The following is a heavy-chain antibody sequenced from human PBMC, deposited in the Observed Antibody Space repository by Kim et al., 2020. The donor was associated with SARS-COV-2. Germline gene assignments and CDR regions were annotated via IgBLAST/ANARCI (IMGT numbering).Heavy chain of an antibody. D-gene: IGHD3-16*01. CDR1: GFSFSSYW. Sequence: GGSLRLSCAASGFSFSSYWMHWVRQAPGKGLVWVSRINGDGSSTSYADSVKGRFTISRDNAKNTLYLQMNSLRAEDTAVYHCARGRGERGTFDYWGQGTLVTVSS. CDR3: ARGRGERGTFDY. CDR2: INGDGSST. J-gene: IGHJ4*02. V-gene: IGHV3-74*01.